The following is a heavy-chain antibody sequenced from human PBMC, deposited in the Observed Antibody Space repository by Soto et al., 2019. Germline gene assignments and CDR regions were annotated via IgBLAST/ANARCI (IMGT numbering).Heavy chain of an antibody. D-gene: IGHD6-13*01. CDR1: GYSFTSYW. CDR3: ARTSAAGKYYYGMDV. J-gene: IGHJ6*02. Sequence: GEALKISCKGSGYSFTSYWIGWVRQMPGKGLEWMGIIYPGDSDTRYSPSFQGQVTISADKSISTAYLQWSSLKASDTAMYYCARTSAAGKYYYGMDVWGQGTTVTVS. CDR2: IYPGDSDT. V-gene: IGHV5-51*01.